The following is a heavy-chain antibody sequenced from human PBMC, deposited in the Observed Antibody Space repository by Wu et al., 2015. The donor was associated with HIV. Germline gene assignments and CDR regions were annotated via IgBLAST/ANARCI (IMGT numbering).Heavy chain of an antibody. D-gene: IGHD3-22*01. CDR3: ATEAGRVEYDSSGTTGAFDI. V-gene: IGHV1-24*01. CDR1: GYTLTELS. J-gene: IGHJ3*02. CDR2: FDPEDGET. Sequence: QVQLVQSGAEVKKPGASVKVSCKVSGYTLTELSMHWVRQAPGKGLEWMGGFDPEDGETIYAQKFQGRVTMTEDTSTDTAYMELSSLRSEDTAVYYCATEAGRVEYDSSGTTGAFDIWGQGDKWSPSLQ.